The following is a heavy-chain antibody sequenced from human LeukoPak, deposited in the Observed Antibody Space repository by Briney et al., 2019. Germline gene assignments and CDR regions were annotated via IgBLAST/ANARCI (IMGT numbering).Heavy chain of an antibody. Sequence: ASVKVSCKASGYTFTSYGISWVRQAPGQGLEWMGWISAYNGNTNYAQKLQGRVTMTTDTSTSTAYMELRSLRSDDTAVYYCAREGDDFWSGYHFDYWGQGTLVTVSS. D-gene: IGHD3-3*01. CDR3: AREGDDFWSGYHFDY. CDR2: ISAYNGNT. CDR1: GYTFTSYG. V-gene: IGHV1-18*01. J-gene: IGHJ4*02.